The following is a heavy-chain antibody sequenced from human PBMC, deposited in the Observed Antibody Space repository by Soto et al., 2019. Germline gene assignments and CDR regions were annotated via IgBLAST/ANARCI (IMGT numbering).Heavy chain of an antibody. Sequence: GGSLRLSCAASGFTFSSYAMSWVRQAPGKGLEWVSGISGSGGSTDYADSVKGRFTISRDNSKNTLYLQMNSLRAEDTATYYCAKMYGPGQHLVPIDYWGQGTLVTVSS. CDR2: ISGSGGST. CDR1: GFTFSSYA. V-gene: IGHV3-23*01. J-gene: IGHJ4*02. D-gene: IGHD6-13*01. CDR3: AKMYGPGQHLVPIDY.